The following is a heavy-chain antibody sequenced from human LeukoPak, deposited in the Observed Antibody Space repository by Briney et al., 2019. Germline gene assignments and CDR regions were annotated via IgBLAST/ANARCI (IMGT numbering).Heavy chain of an antibody. CDR3: ARGRFGAFYD. J-gene: IGHJ4*02. CDR1: GGSISSYY. V-gene: IGHV4-4*09. Sequence: SETLSLTCTVSGGSISSYYWSWIRQPPGKGLEWIGYIYTSGSTNYNPSLKSRVTISVDTSKNQFSLKLSSVTAADTAVYYCARGRFGAFYDWGQGTLVTVSS. CDR2: IYTSGST. D-gene: IGHD3-10*01.